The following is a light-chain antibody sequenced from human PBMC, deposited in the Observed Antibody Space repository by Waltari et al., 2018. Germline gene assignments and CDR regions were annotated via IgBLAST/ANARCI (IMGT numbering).Light chain of an antibody. J-gene: IGLJ1*01. Sequence: SYVLTQPPSVSVAPGQTARTTCRGNNIGTKRVPGYQQKPGQAPVLVIAYDSDRRSGIPERISGSNSGNTATLTISRVEAGDEAEYFCQVWDANNDPGVFGTGTEVTVL. CDR2: YDS. V-gene: IGLV3-21*04. CDR1: NIGTKR. CDR3: QVWDANNDPGV.